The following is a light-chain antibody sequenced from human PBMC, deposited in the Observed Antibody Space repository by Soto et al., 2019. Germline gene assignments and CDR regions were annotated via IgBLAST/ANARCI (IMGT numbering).Light chain of an antibody. CDR1: SSDVGGYNY. CDR2: DVS. J-gene: IGLJ1*01. CDR3: SSYTSSSRYV. V-gene: IGLV2-14*01. Sequence: QSALTQPASVSGSPGQSITISCTGTSSDVGGYNYVSWYQQHPGKAPTLMIYDVSNRPSGVSNRFSGSKSGNTASLTIYGLQAEDEADYYCSSYTSSSRYVFGTGTKLTVL.